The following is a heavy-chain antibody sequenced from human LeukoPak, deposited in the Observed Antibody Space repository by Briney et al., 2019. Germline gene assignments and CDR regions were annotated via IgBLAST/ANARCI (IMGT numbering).Heavy chain of an antibody. D-gene: IGHD3-10*01. Sequence: GGSLRLSCAASGFTFTAYWMHWVRQTPGKGLVWVAHTNRDDSITDYADSVKGRFTISRDNSRSTLYLQMNSLRPEDTAIYYCAREGYYGSGSPPSLYFDYWGQGTLVTVSS. CDR1: GFTFTAYW. V-gene: IGHV3-74*01. CDR3: AREGYYGSGSPPSLYFDY. J-gene: IGHJ4*02. CDR2: TNRDDSIT.